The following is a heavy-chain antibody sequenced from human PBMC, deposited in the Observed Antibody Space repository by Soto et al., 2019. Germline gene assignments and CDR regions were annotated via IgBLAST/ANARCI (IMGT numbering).Heavy chain of an antibody. J-gene: IGHJ6*02. V-gene: IGHV3-73*01. CDR2: IRSKANSYAT. CDR1: GLTFSGSA. CDR3: TRHAPGMDV. Sequence: SQRLSCAASGLTFSGSAMHWVRQASGKGLEWVGRIRSKANSYATAYAASVKGRFTISRDDSKNTAYLQMNSLKTEDTAVYYCTRHAPGMDVWGQGTTVTVSS.